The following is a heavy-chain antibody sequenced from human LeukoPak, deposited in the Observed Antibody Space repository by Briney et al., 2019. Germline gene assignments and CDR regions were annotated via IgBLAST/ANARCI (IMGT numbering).Heavy chain of an antibody. D-gene: IGHD1-26*01. Sequence: GGSLRLSCAASGFTFSSYAMSWVRQAPGKGLEWVSAISGSGGSTYYADSVKGRFTISRDNSKNTLYLQMNSLRAEDTAVYYCAKGSGSYSSLFYNWFVPWGQGTLVTVSS. CDR1: GFTFSSYA. CDR2: ISGSGGST. CDR3: AKGSGSYSSLFYNWFVP. J-gene: IGHJ5*02. V-gene: IGHV3-23*01.